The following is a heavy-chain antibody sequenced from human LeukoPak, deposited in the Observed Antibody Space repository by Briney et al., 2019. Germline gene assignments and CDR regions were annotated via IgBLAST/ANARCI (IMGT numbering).Heavy chain of an antibody. Sequence: GGSLRLSCAASGFTFGSYSMNWVRQAPGKGLEWVSSISSSSSYIYYADSVKGRFTISRDNAKNSLYLQMNSLRAEDTAVYYCARGSGIAAANDYWGQGTLVTVSS. CDR2: ISSSSSYI. J-gene: IGHJ4*02. D-gene: IGHD6-13*01. CDR1: GFTFGSYS. CDR3: ARGSGIAAANDY. V-gene: IGHV3-21*01.